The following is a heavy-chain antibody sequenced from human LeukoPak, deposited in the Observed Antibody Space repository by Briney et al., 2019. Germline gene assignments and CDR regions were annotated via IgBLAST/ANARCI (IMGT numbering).Heavy chain of an antibody. J-gene: IGHJ4*02. V-gene: IGHV4-30-4*01. CDR2: IYYSGST. Sequence: PSETLSLTCTVSGGSLSSGDYYWSWIRQPPGTGLEWIGYIYYSGSTYYNPSLKSRVTISVDTSKNQFSLKLSSVTAADTAVYYCAREPARNSGYDYGIDYWGQGTLVTVSS. CDR3: AREPARNSGYDYGIDY. CDR1: GGSLSSGDYY. D-gene: IGHD5-12*01.